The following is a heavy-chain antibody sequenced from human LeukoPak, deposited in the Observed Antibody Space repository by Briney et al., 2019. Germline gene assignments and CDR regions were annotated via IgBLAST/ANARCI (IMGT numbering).Heavy chain of an antibody. Sequence: GEPLKISCKGSGYNFITYWIAWVRQMPGKGLEWMGIIYPGDSDTRYSPAFQGQVTISADKSISPAYLQWSSLKASDTAMYYCARLAYSTTWSAARFDPWGQGTLVTVSS. CDR1: GYNFITYW. D-gene: IGHD3-16*01. V-gene: IGHV5-51*01. J-gene: IGHJ5*02. CDR2: IYPGDSDT. CDR3: ARLAYSTTWSAARFDP.